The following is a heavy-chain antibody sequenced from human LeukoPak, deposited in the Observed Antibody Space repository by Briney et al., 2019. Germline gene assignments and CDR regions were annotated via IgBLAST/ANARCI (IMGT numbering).Heavy chain of an antibody. CDR3: ARGPATWYLDV. CDR1: GFTFSHYS. J-gene: IGHJ6*04. Sequence: GGSLRLSCAASGFTFSHYSMNWVRQAPGKGLEWVSSISSSSSNINYAGSVKGRFTVSRDNAKNSLFLQMNSLRAEDTAVYYCARGPATWYLDVWGEGTTVTVAA. V-gene: IGHV3-21*06. CDR2: ISSSSSNI. D-gene: IGHD5-24*01.